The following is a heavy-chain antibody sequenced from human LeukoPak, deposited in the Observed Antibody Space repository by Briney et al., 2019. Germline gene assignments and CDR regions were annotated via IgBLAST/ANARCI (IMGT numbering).Heavy chain of an antibody. Sequence: GGSLRLSCAASGFTFSSYAMSWVRQAPGKGLEWVSAISGSGGSTYYADSVKGRFTISRDNSKNTLYLQMNSLRAEDTAVYYCAKGPTGYSSSWYNPFDYWGQEPLVPVSS. CDR1: GFTFSSYA. CDR2: ISGSGGST. V-gene: IGHV3-23*01. CDR3: AKGPTGYSSSWYNPFDY. D-gene: IGHD6-13*01. J-gene: IGHJ4*02.